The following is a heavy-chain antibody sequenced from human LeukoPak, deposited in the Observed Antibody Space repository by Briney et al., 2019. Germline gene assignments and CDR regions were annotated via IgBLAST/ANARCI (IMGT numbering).Heavy chain of an antibody. V-gene: IGHV4-34*01. CDR3: ARRGGILTGYYNDLEGFDY. D-gene: IGHD3-9*01. CDR1: GGSFSGYY. CDR2: INHSGST. Sequence: SETLSLTCAVYGGSFSGYYWSWIRQPPGKGLEWIGEINHSGSTNYNPSLESRVTISVDTSKNQFSLKLSSVTAADTAVYYCARRGGILTGYYNDLEGFDYWGQGTLVTVSS. J-gene: IGHJ4*02.